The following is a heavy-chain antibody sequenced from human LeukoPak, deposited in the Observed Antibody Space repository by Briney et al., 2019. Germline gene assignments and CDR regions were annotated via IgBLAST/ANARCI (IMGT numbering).Heavy chain of an antibody. CDR2: IHWSGGST. J-gene: IGHJ5*02. CDR3: ARDRYYDSSGYPKTNWFDP. CDR1: GFTFDDFG. V-gene: IGHV3-20*04. Sequence: GGSLRLSCAASGFTFDDFGMSWVRQAPGKGLEWVSGIHWSGGSTGYADTVKGRFTISRDNAKKSLYLQMNSLRAEDTALYYCARDRYYDSSGYPKTNWFDPWGQGTLVTVSS. D-gene: IGHD3-22*01.